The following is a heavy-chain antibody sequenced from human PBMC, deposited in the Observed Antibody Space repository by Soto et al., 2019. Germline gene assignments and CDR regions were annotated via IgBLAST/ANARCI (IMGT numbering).Heavy chain of an antibody. CDR2: IYGDDVK. CDR3: AHGLGRGYGDDQDY. D-gene: IGHD4-17*01. J-gene: IGHJ4*02. Sequence: QITLKESGPTLVTPTQTLTLTCTVSGFSLSLSGVSVGWIRQPPGKGLEWLTLIYGDDVKQYSPSLKTRLTIARDTSKHQVVLTMTNVDPVDTATYYCAHGLGRGYGDDQDYWGQGTLVTVSS. V-gene: IGHV2-5*02. CDR1: GFSLSLSGVS.